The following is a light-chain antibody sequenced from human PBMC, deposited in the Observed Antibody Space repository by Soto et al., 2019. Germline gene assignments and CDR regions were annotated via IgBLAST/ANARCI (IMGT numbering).Light chain of an antibody. J-gene: IGLJ1*01. CDR2: EVS. CDR3: SSYAASNNLYV. V-gene: IGLV2-8*01. Sequence: QSVLTQPTSAYGSPGQSVTISCTGTSSDVGGYNFVSWYKQNPGKATKLIIYEVSERPTGVPARFSGSKSGNTASLTVSGFQAENEADYYGSSYAASNNLYVFGTGTKLTGL. CDR1: SSDVGGYNF.